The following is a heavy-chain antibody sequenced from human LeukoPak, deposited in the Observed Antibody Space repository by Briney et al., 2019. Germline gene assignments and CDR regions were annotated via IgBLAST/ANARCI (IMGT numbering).Heavy chain of an antibody. CDR2: INPNSGGT. Sequence: ASVKVSCKASGYKFIGYYMHWVRQAPGQGLEWMGRINPNSGGTNYAQKFQGRVTMTRDTSISTVYMELTRLRSDDTAVYYCVREHESLTGSLTRWGQGTLVTVSS. D-gene: IGHD1-20*01. CDR3: VREHESLTGSLTR. V-gene: IGHV1-2*06. J-gene: IGHJ4*02. CDR1: GYKFIGYY.